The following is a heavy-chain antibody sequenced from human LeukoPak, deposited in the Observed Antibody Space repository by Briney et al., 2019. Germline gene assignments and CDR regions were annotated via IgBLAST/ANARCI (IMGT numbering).Heavy chain of an antibody. CDR3: ASRLAVSGRRGIDF. Sequence: PSETLSLTCTVSGGSISSSSYYWGWIRQAPGKGLEWIGRTFYSGSTNYNPSLKSRVTISVDTSKNQFSLSLNSVTAADTAVYYCASRLAVSGRRGIDFWGQGTLVTVSS. V-gene: IGHV4-39*01. D-gene: IGHD6-19*01. CDR2: TFYSGST. J-gene: IGHJ4*02. CDR1: GGSISSSSYY.